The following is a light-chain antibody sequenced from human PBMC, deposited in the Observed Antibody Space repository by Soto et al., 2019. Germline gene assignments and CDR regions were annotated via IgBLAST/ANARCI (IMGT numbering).Light chain of an antibody. Sequence: EIVLKQSPGTLSLSQGERATLSCRASQSVSSSYLAWYQQKPGQTPRLLIYGASSRATGIPDRFSGGGSGTDFTLTISRLEPEDFAVYYCQQYGNSPSITFGQGTRLEIK. J-gene: IGKJ5*01. CDR2: GAS. CDR3: QQYGNSPSIT. CDR1: QSVSSSY. V-gene: IGKV3-20*01.